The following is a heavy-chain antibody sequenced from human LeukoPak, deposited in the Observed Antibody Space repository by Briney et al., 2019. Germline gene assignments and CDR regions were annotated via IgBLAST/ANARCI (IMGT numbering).Heavy chain of an antibody. CDR2: IYYSGST. CDR3: ARGGGYCSGGSCYRWFDP. D-gene: IGHD2-15*01. J-gene: IGHJ5*02. Sequence: SETLSLTCTVSGGSISSYYWSWIRQPPGKGLEWIGYIYYSGSTNYNPSLKSRVTISVDTSKNQCSLKLSSVTAADTAVYYCARGGGYCSGGSCYRWFDPWGQGTLVTVSS. CDR1: GGSISSYY. V-gene: IGHV4-59*01.